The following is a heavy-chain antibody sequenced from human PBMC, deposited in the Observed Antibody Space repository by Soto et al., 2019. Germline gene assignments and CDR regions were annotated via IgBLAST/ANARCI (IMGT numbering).Heavy chain of an antibody. J-gene: IGHJ3*02. D-gene: IGHD3-10*01. CDR1: GDTISTGGYT. V-gene: IGHV4-30-2*01. Sequence: SETLSLTCDVSGDTISTGGYTWAWIRQPPGEALEWIGYISYSGSTYYNPSLESRVTISVDTSKNQFSLKLISVTAADTAVYYCARGGETGLAIWGQGTMVTVSS. CDR2: ISYSGST. CDR3: ARGGETGLAI.